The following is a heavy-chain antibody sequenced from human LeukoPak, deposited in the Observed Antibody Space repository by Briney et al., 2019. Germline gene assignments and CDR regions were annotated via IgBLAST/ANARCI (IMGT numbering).Heavy chain of an antibody. Sequence: SETLSLTCTVSGGSISSSSYYWGWIRQPPGKGLEWIGSIYYSGSTYYNPSLKSRVTISVDTSKTQFSLKLSSVTAADTAVYYCARRRYYDGSGYLEWGQGTLLSVSS. CDR2: IYYSGST. J-gene: IGHJ1*01. V-gene: IGHV4-39*01. D-gene: IGHD3-22*01. CDR3: ARRRYYDGSGYLE. CDR1: GGSISSSSYY.